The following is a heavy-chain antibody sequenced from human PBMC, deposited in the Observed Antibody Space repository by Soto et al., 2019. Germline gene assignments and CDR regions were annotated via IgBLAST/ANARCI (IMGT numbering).Heavy chain of an antibody. J-gene: IGHJ5*02. CDR3: KWDLEASDP. CDR1: GFTFSNAW. D-gene: IGHD1-26*01. Sequence: EVQLVESGGGLVKPGGSLRLSCAASGFTFSNAWMSWVRQAPGKGLEWVGRIRSKTDGGTTDYAAPVKGRFTISRDDSKDTLYLQMNSLKTEDTDVYYCKWDLEASDPWGQGTLVTVAS. V-gene: IGHV3-15*01. CDR2: IRSKTDGGTT.